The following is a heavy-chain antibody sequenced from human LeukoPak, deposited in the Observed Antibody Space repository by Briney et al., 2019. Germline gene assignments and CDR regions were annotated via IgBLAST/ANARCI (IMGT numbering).Heavy chain of an antibody. J-gene: IGHJ4*02. V-gene: IGHV4-34*01. D-gene: IGHD3-3*01. CDR3: ARAHSIRSVVIISRFDY. CDR2: INHSGST. CDR1: GGSFSGYY. Sequence: SSETLSLTCAVYGGSFSGYYWSWIRQPPGKGLEWIGEINHSGSTNYNPSLKSRVTISVDTSKNQFSLKLSSVTAADTAVYYCARAHSIRSVVIISRFDYWGQGTLVTVSS.